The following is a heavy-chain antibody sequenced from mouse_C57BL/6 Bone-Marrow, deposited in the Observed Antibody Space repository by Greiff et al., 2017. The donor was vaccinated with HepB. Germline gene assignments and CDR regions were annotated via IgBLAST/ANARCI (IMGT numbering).Heavy chain of an antibody. J-gene: IGHJ3*01. Sequence: QVQLQQPGAELVKPGASVKLSCKASGYTFTSYWMHWVKQRPGRGLEWIGRIEPNSGGTKYNEKFKSKATLTVDKPSSTAYMQLSSLTSEDSAVYYCARIYYDYAWFAYWGQGTLVTVSA. CDR3: ARIYYDYAWFAY. V-gene: IGHV1-72*01. CDR1: GYTFTSYW. CDR2: IEPNSGGT. D-gene: IGHD2-4*01.